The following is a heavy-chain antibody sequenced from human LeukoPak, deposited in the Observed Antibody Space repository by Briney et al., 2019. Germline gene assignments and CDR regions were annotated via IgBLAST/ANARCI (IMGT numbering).Heavy chain of an antibody. CDR1: GFTFSNYS. D-gene: IGHD4-17*01. CDR3: ARDNLLYGAPAPFDY. CDR2: ISSSSSYI. J-gene: IGHJ4*02. V-gene: IGHV3-21*01. Sequence: GGSLRLSRAASGFTFSNYSMNWVRQAPGKGLEWVSSISSSSSYIYYADSVKGRFTISRDNAKNSLYLQMNSLRAEDTAVYYCARDNLLYGAPAPFDYWGQGTLVTVSS.